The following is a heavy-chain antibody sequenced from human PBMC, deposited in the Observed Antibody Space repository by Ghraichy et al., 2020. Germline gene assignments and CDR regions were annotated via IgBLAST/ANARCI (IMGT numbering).Heavy chain of an antibody. D-gene: IGHD5-12*01. CDR3: ARNEHSIVATPFYFDY. CDR2: IYYSGST. V-gene: IGHV4-39*01. Sequence: ETLSLTCTVSGGSISSSSYYWGWIRQPPGKGLEWIGNIYYSGSTYYNPSLKSRVTISVDTSKNQFSLKLSSVTAADTAVYYCARNEHSIVATPFYFDYWGQGTLVTVSS. CDR1: GGSISSSSYY. J-gene: IGHJ4*02.